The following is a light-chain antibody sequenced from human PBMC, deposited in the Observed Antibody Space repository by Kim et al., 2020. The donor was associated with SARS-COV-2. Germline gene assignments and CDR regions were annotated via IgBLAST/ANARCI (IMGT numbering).Light chain of an antibody. V-gene: IGLV3-21*04. CDR2: YDS. CDR3: QVWDSSSDHRV. J-gene: IGLJ3*02. CDR1: NIESKS. Sequence: SYVLTQPPSLSVAPGKTARITCGGNNIESKSVHWNQQKPGQAPVLVIYYDSDRPSGIPERFSGSNSGNTATLTISRVEAGDEADYYCQVWDSSSDHRVFGGGTQLTVL.